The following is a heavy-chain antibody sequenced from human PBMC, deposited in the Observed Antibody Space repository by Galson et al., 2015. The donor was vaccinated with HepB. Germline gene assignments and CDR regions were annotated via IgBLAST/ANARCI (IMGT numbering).Heavy chain of an antibody. CDR2: ISYDGSNK. V-gene: IGHV3-30-3*01. Sequence: LRLSCAASGFTFSSYAMHWVRQAPGKGLEWVAVISYDGSNKYYADSVKGRFTISRDNSKNTLYLQMNSLRAEDTAVYYCARDRDDGSGSYYYFDYWGQGTLVTVSS. D-gene: IGHD3-10*01. CDR1: GFTFSSYA. J-gene: IGHJ4*02. CDR3: ARDRDDGSGSYYYFDY.